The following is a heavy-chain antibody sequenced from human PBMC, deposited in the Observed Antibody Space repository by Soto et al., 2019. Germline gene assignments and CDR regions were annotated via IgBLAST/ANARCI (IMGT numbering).Heavy chain of an antibody. CDR2: IWYDGSNK. CDR1: GFTFSSYG. Sequence: QVQLVESGGGVVQPGRSLRLSCAASGFTFSSYGMHWVRQAPDKGLEWVAVIWYDGSNKYYADSVKGRFTISRDNSKTTLYLQMNSLRAEDTAVYYCASEYCSGGRCYYYGIDVLGQGTTFTVSS. J-gene: IGHJ6*02. CDR3: ASEYCSGGRCYYYGIDV. V-gene: IGHV3-33*01. D-gene: IGHD2-15*01.